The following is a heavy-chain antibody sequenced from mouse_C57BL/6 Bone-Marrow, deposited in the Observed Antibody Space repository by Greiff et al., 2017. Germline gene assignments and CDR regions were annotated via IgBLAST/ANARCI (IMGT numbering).Heavy chain of an antibody. Sequence: QVQLQQPGAELVMPGASVKLSCKASGYTFTSYWMHWVKQRPGQGLEWIGEIDPSDSYTNYNQKFKGKSTLTVDKSSSTAYMQLSSLTSEDSAVYYCARDGYYVWFAYGGQGTLVTVSA. CDR1: GYTFTSYW. CDR3: ARDGYYVWFAY. D-gene: IGHD2-3*01. V-gene: IGHV1-69*01. CDR2: IDPSDSYT. J-gene: IGHJ3*01.